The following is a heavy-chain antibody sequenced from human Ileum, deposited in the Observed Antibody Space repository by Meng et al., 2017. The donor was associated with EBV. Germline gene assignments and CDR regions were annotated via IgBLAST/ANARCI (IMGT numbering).Heavy chain of an antibody. CDR2: IYHSGST. D-gene: IGHD6-19*01. V-gene: IGHV4-4*02. CDR1: GGSISSSNW. CDR3: ARVGQWLPIDY. J-gene: IGHJ4*02. Sequence: VLLQASGPGLVKPSGTRSLTFAVSGGSISSSNWWSWVRQPPGKGLEWIGEIYHSGSTNYNPSLKSRVTMSVDKSKNQFSLNLSSVTAADTAVYYCARVGQWLPIDYWGQGTLVTVSS.